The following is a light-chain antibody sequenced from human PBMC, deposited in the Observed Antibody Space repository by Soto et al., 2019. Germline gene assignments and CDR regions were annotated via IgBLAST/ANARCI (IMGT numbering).Light chain of an antibody. Sequence: DLQMTQSPSSLSAAVGDRVTITCRASQSIARFLNWYQQKPGEVPTLLIFGASYLRSGVPSRFSGSGSGTHFALTRTRLQAEDFATYFCQQSHIAPYTFGPGTNL. V-gene: IGKV1-39*01. CDR2: GAS. CDR3: QQSHIAPYT. CDR1: QSIARF. J-gene: IGKJ2*01.